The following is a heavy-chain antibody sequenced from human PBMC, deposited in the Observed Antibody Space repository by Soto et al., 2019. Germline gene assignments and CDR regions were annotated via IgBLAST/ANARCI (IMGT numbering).Heavy chain of an antibody. V-gene: IGHV1-8*01. CDR2: MNPNSGNT. CDR1: GSTFTSYD. Sequence: GASVKVSCKASGSTFTSYDINWVRQAAGQGLEWMGWMNPNSGNTGYAQKFQGRVTMTRNTSISTAYMELSSLRSDDTAVYYCASDLAAAGPRKAYGMDVWGQGTTVTVSS. D-gene: IGHD6-13*01. J-gene: IGHJ6*02. CDR3: ASDLAAAGPRKAYGMDV.